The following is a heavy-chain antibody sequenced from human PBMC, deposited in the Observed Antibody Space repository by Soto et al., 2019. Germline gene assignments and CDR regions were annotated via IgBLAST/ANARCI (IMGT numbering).Heavy chain of an antibody. D-gene: IGHD1-26*01. J-gene: IGHJ4*02. CDR2: LSYNGGT. CDR1: ADSSSFSNNY. Sequence: WETLSLTCTASADSSSFSNNYWGWIRQPPGKGLQWIGSLSYNGGTFYNPSLKSRVAISVGTSKKQSSLQVTAVTAADTAAYYCGTHGTEVAWMGFDYWGQGSPVTVSS. CDR3: GTHGTEVAWMGFDY. V-gene: IGHV4-39*01.